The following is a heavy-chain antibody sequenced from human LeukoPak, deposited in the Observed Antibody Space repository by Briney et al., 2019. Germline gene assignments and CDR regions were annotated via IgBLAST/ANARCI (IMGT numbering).Heavy chain of an antibody. CDR1: GFTFSSYS. CDR2: ISISTSYK. J-gene: IGHJ4*02. CDR3: ARRFDS. Sequence: GGSLRLSCEASGFTFSSYSMNWVRQAPGKGLEWVSSISISTSYKYYAESVKGRFTISRDNAKNSVYLQMDSLRAEDTAVYYCARRFDSWGQGTLVTVSS. V-gene: IGHV3-21*01.